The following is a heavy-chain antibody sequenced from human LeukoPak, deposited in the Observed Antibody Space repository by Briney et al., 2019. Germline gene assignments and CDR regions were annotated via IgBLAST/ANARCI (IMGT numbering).Heavy chain of an antibody. D-gene: IGHD3-16*01. CDR2: IIPIFGTA. J-gene: IGHJ4*02. V-gene: IGHV1-69*05. Sequence: SVKVSCKASGGTFSSYAISWVRQAPGQGLEWMGRIIPIFGTANYAQKFKGRVTITTDESTSTAYMELSSLRSEDTAVYYCARDFLREETGLGYWGQGTLVTVSS. CDR1: GGTFSSYA. CDR3: ARDFLREETGLGY.